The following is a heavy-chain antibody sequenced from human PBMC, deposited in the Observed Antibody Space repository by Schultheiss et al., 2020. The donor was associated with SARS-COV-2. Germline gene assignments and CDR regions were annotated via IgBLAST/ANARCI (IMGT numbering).Heavy chain of an antibody. J-gene: IGHJ4*02. CDR3: ARVRAHQID. Sequence: ASVKVSCKASGGTFTSYGISWVRQAPGQGLEWMGWISAYNGNTNYAQKVRGRATMTTDTSTSTAYMELRSLRSDDTAVYYCARVRAHQIDWGQGTLVTVSS. CDR1: GGTFTSYG. CDR2: ISAYNGNT. V-gene: IGHV1-18*01.